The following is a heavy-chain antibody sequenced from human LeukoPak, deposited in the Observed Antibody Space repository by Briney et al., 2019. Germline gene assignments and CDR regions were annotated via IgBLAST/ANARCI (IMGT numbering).Heavy chain of an antibody. D-gene: IGHD3-10*01. V-gene: IGHV1-18*04. J-gene: IGHJ5*02. CDR3: ARDRMVRDRHNWFDP. CDR1: GYTFTSYG. CDR2: ISAYNGNT. Sequence: ASVKVSCKASGYTFTSYGISWVRQAPGQGLEWMGWISAYNGNTNYAQKLQGRVTMTTDTSTSTAYMELRSLRSDDTAVYYCARDRMVRDRHNWFDPWGQGTLVTVSS.